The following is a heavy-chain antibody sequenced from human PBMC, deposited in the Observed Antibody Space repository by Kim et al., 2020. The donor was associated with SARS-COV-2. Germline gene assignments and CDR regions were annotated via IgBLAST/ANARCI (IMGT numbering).Heavy chain of an antibody. Sequence: PSLKGRVTISVAPSKNQFSLELSSVTAADTAMYYCARLAARPGSYYGMDVWGQGTTVTVSS. V-gene: IGHV4-59*01. J-gene: IGHJ6*02. D-gene: IGHD6-6*01. CDR3: ARLAARPGSYYGMDV.